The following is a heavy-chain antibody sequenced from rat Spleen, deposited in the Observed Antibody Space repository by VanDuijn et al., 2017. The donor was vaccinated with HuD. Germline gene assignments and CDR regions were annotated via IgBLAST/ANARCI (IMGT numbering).Heavy chain of an antibody. D-gene: IGHD1-10*01. CDR1: GFTFSDYY. J-gene: IGHJ4*01. CDR3: ARQATADVMDA. Sequence: EVQLVESGGCLVQPGRSLKLSCAASGFTFSDYYMAWVRQAPTKGLEWVASISSDGSSTYYRDSVKGRFTISRDNAKSSLYLQMGSLGSGDTATYYWARQATADVMDAWGQGASVTVSS. V-gene: IGHV5-7*01. CDR2: ISSDGSST.